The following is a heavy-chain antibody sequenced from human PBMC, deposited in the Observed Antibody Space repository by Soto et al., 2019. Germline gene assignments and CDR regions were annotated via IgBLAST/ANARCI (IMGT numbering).Heavy chain of an antibody. CDR2: ISWNSGSI. V-gene: IGHV3-9*01. CDR1: GFTFDDYA. D-gene: IGHD6-13*01. Sequence: GGSLRLSCAASGFTFDDYAMHWVRQAPGKGLEWVSGISWNSGSIGYADSVKGRFTISRDNAKNSLYLQMNSLRAEDTALYYCAKGRIAAAGSYYFDYWGQGTLVTVSS. J-gene: IGHJ4*02. CDR3: AKGRIAAAGSYYFDY.